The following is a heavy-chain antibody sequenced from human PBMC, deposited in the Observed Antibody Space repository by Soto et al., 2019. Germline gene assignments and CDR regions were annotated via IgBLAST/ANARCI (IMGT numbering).Heavy chain of an antibody. CDR1: GFTFSSYG. D-gene: IGHD1-20*01. J-gene: IGHJ4*02. Sequence: QVQLVESGGGVVQPGRSLRLSCAASGFTFSSYGMHWVRQAPGKGLEWVAVIWYDGSNKYYADSVKGRFTISRDNSKNRLYLQMNSLRAEDTAVYYCARDRRITGTPMFGYWGQGTLVTVSS. CDR3: ARDRRITGTPMFGY. CDR2: IWYDGSNK. V-gene: IGHV3-33*01.